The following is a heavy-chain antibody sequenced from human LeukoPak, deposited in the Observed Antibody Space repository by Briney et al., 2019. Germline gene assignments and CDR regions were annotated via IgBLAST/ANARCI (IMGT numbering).Heavy chain of an antibody. Sequence: PSETLSLTCTVSGGSISSSGSYWSWIRQHPGKGLEWIGHIYYSGSAYYNPSLKSRAIISVDTSKNQVSLKLSSVTDADTAVYYCARVDTSGYTLFDHWGQGTLVTVSS. J-gene: IGHJ4*02. CDR3: ARVDTSGYTLFDH. CDR2: IYYSGSA. CDR1: GGSISSSGSY. V-gene: IGHV4-31*03. D-gene: IGHD2-2*02.